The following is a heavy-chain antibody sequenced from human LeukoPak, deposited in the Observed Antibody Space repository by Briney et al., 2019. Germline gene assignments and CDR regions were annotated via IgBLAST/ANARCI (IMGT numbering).Heavy chain of an antibody. J-gene: IGHJ6*02. CDR3: ARDPSISSSPLRPTYYSYYGMDV. D-gene: IGHD6-6*01. CDR1: GYTFIDYY. CDR2: INPSTGDT. V-gene: IGHV1-2*02. Sequence: ASVKVSCKTSGYTFIDYYMHWVRQAPGQGLEWMAWINPSTGDTNYAQKFQGRVIMTRDTSIRTVYMELSSLRSDDTAVYYCARDPSISSSPLRPTYYSYYGMDVWGQGTTVTVSS.